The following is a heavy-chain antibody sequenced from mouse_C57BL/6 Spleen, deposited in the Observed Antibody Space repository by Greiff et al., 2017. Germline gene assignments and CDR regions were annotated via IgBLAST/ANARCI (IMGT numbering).Heavy chain of an antibody. CDR1: GYTFTSYW. Sequence: VQLQQPGAELVRPGSSVKLSCKASGYTFTSYWMHWVKQRPIQGLEWIGNIDPSDSETHYNQKFKDKATLTVDKSSSTAYMQLSSLTSEDSAVYYCARSQTAQATWFAYWGQGTLVTVSA. J-gene: IGHJ3*01. CDR2: IDPSDSET. V-gene: IGHV1-52*01. CDR3: ARSQTAQATWFAY. D-gene: IGHD3-2*02.